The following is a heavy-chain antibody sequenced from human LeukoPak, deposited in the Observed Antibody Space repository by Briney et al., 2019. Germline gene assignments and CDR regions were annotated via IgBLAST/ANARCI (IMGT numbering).Heavy chain of an antibody. CDR1: GFSLSTSGLG. V-gene: IGHV2-5*01. D-gene: IGHD4-17*01. CDR2: MYWNDDM. Sequence: SGPTLVKPTQTLTLTCSFSGFSLSTSGLGVAWIRQPPGKALEWLALMYWNDDMHYSPSLNNRLTLTKDTSKNQLVLTITNADPVDTATYYCARLMSTVTTGYFDYWGQGILVAVSS. J-gene: IGHJ4*02. CDR3: ARLMSTVTTGYFDY.